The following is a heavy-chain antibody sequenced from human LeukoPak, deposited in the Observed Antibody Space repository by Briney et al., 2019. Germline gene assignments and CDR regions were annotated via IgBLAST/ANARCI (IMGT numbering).Heavy chain of an antibody. J-gene: IGHJ4*02. CDR2: INTYNGGA. Sequence: ASVKVSCKASGYKFTTFAISWVRQAPGQGLEWMGGINTYNGGAKYAQNFQGRVTMTTGTSTTTAYMELRRLTPDDTAMYYCARLQELGHRDPDSWGQGTLVTVSS. V-gene: IGHV1-18*01. CDR3: ARLQELGHRDPDS. CDR1: GYKFTTFA. D-gene: IGHD6-13*01.